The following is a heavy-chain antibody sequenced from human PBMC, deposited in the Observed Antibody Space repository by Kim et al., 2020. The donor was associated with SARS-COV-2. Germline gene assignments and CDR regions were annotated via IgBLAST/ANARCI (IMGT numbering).Heavy chain of an antibody. CDR3: AREGGSWLPPFFDY. Sequence: ASVKVSCKASGYRFSSNGISWVRQAPGQGLEWMGWTFNGNTDYAEKFQGRVTMTTDTSTSTAYMELRSLRSDDTAIYYCAREGGSWLPPFFDYWGQGTLVTVSP. CDR2: TFNGNT. CDR1: GYRFSSNG. J-gene: IGHJ4*02. D-gene: IGHD2-15*01. V-gene: IGHV1-18*01.